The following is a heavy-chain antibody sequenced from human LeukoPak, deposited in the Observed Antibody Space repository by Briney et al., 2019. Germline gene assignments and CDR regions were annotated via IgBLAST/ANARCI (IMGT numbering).Heavy chain of an antibody. D-gene: IGHD3-22*01. Sequence: SETLSLTCTVTGVSISNYYWNWIRQPPGKALEWIGYVYFTGSTNYNPSLKSRVTLSIDTSKSQLSLKLSSVTAADTAVYYCARWRSSAHYWDSWGQGTLVSVSS. CDR1: GVSISNYY. CDR3: ARWRSSAHYWDS. V-gene: IGHV4-59*01. J-gene: IGHJ4*02. CDR2: VYFTGST.